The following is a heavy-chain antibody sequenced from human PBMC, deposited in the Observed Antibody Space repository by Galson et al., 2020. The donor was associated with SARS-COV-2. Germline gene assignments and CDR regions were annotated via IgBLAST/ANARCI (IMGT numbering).Heavy chain of an antibody. Sequence: GGSLRLSCAASGFSFSDYTMHWVRQAPGKGLEWVSSISSDYKYDAESLKGRFIVSRDNAENSLFLQMNSLKPEDTGLYYCARASRQEQLAGLDSWGQGTLVTVSS. CDR2: ISSDYK. CDR1: GFSFSDYT. V-gene: IGHV3-21*01. J-gene: IGHJ4*02. CDR3: ARASRQEQLAGLDS. D-gene: IGHD6-6*01.